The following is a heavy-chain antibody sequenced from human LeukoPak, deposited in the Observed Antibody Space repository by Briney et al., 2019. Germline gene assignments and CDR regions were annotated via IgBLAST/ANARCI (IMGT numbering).Heavy chain of an antibody. J-gene: IGHJ5*01. Sequence: GGSLRLSCAASGNYLMHWVRQAPGKGLVWVSHINSDGSWTSYADSVKGRFTISKDNAKNTVYLQMNSLRDEDTAVYYCAIVATRGTFDCWGQGTLVTVSS. V-gene: IGHV3-74*01. CDR1: GNYL. D-gene: IGHD3/OR15-3a*01. CDR2: INSDGSWT. CDR3: AIVATRGTFDC.